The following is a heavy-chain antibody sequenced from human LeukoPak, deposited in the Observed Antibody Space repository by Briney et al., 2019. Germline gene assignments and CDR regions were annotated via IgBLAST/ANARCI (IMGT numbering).Heavy chain of an antibody. CDR1: GFTFDDYA. V-gene: IGHV3-9*01. J-gene: IGHJ6*02. CDR3: AKGCSSTSCPDGHYYGIDV. CDR2: ISWNSGSL. D-gene: IGHD2-2*01. Sequence: GGSLRLSCAASGFTFDDYAMHWVRQAPGKGLEWVSDISWNSGSLGYADSVKGRFTISRDNAKNSLYLEMNSLRTEDTALYYCAKGCSSTSCPDGHYYGIDVWGQGTTVIVSS.